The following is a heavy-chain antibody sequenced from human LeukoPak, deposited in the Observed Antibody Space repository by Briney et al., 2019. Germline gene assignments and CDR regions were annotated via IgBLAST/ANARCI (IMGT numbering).Heavy chain of an antibody. J-gene: IGHJ4*02. Sequence: GGSLRLSCAASGFTFSSYAMHWVRQAPGKGLEWVAVISYDGSNKYYADSVKGRFTISRDNSKNTQYLQMNSLRAEDTAVYYCARDGHSSGWYIDYWGQGTLVTVSS. V-gene: IGHV3-30-3*01. CDR3: ARDGHSSGWYIDY. D-gene: IGHD6-19*01. CDR2: ISYDGSNK. CDR1: GFTFSSYA.